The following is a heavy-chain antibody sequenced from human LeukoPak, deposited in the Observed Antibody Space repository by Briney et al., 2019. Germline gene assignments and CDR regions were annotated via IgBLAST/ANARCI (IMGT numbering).Heavy chain of an antibody. D-gene: IGHD3-22*01. V-gene: IGHV1-69*04. CDR3: AREGYYYDSSGYYPFDY. CDR1: GGTFSSYA. CDR2: IIPILGIA. J-gene: IGHJ4*02. Sequence: SVNVSCKASGGTFSSYAISWVRQAPGQGLEWMGRIIPILGIANYAQKFQGRVTITADKSTSTAYMELSSLRSEDTAVYYCAREGYYYDSSGYYPFDYWGQGTLVTVSS.